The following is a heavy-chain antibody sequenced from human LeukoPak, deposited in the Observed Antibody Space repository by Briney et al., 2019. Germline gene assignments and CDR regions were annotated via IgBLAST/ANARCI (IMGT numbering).Heavy chain of an antibody. CDR1: GFPFSAYA. J-gene: IGHJ5*02. V-gene: IGHV3-23*01. CDR3: AKDRGDYTNWFDP. Sequence: GGSLRLSCVASGFPFSAYAMSWVRQAPGKGLEWVSGIRGGGEVSYYPESVKDRFTIQRDNSKSTLYLQMNSLRAEDTALYYCAKDRGDYTNWFDPWGQGTLVTVSS. CDR2: IRGGGEVS. D-gene: IGHD4-17*01.